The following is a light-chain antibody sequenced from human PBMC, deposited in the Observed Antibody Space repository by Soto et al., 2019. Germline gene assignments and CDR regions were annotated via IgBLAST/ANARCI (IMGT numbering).Light chain of an antibody. V-gene: IGLV7-46*01. CDR2: DAT. Sequence: QTVVTQEPSLTVSPGGTVTLTCGSTTGAVTSGHYPDWFQQKAGQAPRTLIYDATKRHSWTPARLSGSLLGGKAALTLSGAQPEDEADYYCLLSYNGAQIFGGGTKLTVL. CDR1: TGAVTSGHY. CDR3: LLSYNGAQI. J-gene: IGLJ2*01.